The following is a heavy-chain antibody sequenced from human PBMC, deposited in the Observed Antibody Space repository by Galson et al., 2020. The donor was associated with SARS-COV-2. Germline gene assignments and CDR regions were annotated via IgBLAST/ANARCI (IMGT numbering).Heavy chain of an antibody. J-gene: IGHJ5*02. V-gene: IGHV4-31*03. CDR2: IYYSGST. D-gene: IGHD3-9*01. CDR1: GGSISSGGYY. CDR3: ARALGVRYFDWLPIPPWFDP. Sequence: ASETLSLTCTVSGGSISSGGYYWSWIRQHPGKGLEWIGYIYYSGSTYYNPSLKSRVTISVDTSKNQFSLKLSSVTAADTAVYYCARALGVRYFDWLPIPPWFDPWGQGTLVTVSS.